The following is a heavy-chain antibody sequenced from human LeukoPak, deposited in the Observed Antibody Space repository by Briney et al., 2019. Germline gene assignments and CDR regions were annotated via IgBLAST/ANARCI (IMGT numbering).Heavy chain of an antibody. J-gene: IGHJ4*02. CDR2: IIPIFGTA. D-gene: IGHD3-22*01. CDR1: GGTFSSYA. Sequence: SVKVSCKASGGTFSSYAISWVRQAPGQGLEWMGGIIPIFGTANYAQKFQGRVTITADKSTSTAYMELSSLRSEDTAVYYCARDKIYYDSSGYYGFSDYWGQGTLVTVSS. CDR3: ARDKIYYDSSGYYGFSDY. V-gene: IGHV1-69*06.